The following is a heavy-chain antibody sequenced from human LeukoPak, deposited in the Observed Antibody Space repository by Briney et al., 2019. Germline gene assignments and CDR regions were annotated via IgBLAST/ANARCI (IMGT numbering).Heavy chain of an antibody. CDR1: GFTFSSYA. V-gene: IGHV3-7*05. D-gene: IGHD6-19*01. CDR2: IKEDGSEK. CDR3: ARPQWPLGYFDY. J-gene: IGHJ4*02. Sequence: GGSLRLSCAASGFTFSSYAMSWVRQAPGKGLEWVANIKEDGSEKYYVDSVKGRFTISRDNAKNSLYLQMNGLRAEDTAVYYCARPQWPLGYFDYWGQGTLVTVSS.